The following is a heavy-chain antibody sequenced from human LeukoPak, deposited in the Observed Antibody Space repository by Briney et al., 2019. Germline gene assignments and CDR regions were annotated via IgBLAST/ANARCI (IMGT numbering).Heavy chain of an antibody. Sequence: SVKVSCKASGYTFTSYGISWVRQAPGQGLEWMGWISAYNGNTNYAQKLQGRVTMTTDTSSSTAYMDLRSLRSDDTAVYYCAGVYCSSTSCYRGGLDYWGQGTLVTVSS. CDR3: AGVYCSSTSCYRGGLDY. D-gene: IGHD2-2*01. CDR1: GYTFTSYG. CDR2: ISAYNGNT. V-gene: IGHV1-18*01. J-gene: IGHJ4*02.